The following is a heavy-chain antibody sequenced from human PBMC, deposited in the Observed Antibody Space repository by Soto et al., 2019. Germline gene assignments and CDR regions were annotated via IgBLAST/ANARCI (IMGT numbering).Heavy chain of an antibody. CDR3: ARDAGRWFDP. V-gene: IGHV4-59*01. J-gene: IGHJ5*02. CDR2: IYFNGST. CDR1: SASFSKYY. Sequence: PSETLSLTCTVSSASFSKYYWSWIRQPPGKGLEWIGYIYFNGSTNYNPSLKSRVTISVDTSKNQFSLKLSSVTAADTAVYYCARDAGRWFDPWGQGTLVTVSS.